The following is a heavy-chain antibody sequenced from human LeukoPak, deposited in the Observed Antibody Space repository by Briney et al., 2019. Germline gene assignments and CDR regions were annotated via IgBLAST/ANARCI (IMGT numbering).Heavy chain of an antibody. CDR3: ARGERPGLDY. V-gene: IGHV4-59*11. J-gene: IGHJ4*02. Sequence: SETLSLTCSVSGGSSMNHYWSWIRQPPGKGLEWVGYIYYSGHTNYNPSLKSRVTISVDTSKNQFSLRLISVTAADTAVYYCARGERPGLDYWGQGTLVAVSS. CDR2: IYYSGHT. D-gene: IGHD1-14*01. CDR1: GGSSMNHY.